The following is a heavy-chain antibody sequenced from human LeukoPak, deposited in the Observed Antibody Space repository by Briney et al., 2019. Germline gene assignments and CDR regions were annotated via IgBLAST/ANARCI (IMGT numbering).Heavy chain of an antibody. V-gene: IGHV1-2*02. CDR2: IKPNSGGT. CDR3: ARIPIVVVPAAQGDNWFDP. Sequence: ASVKVSCKASGYTFTGYYMHWVRQAPGQGLEWMAWIKPNSGGTNYAQKFQGRVTMTRDTSISTAYMELSRLRSDDTAVYYCARIPIVVVPAAQGDNWFDPWGQGTLVTVSS. J-gene: IGHJ5*02. CDR1: GYTFTGYY. D-gene: IGHD2-2*01.